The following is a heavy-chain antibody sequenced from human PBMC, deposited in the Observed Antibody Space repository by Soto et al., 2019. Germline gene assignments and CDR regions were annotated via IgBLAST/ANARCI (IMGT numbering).Heavy chain of an antibody. V-gene: IGHV1-8*01. CDR1: GYTFTSYD. J-gene: IGHJ4*02. CDR2: MNPHSGNT. D-gene: IGHD5-18*01. CDR3: ARRGAATGSYGGY. Sequence: ASVKVSCKASGYTFTSYDINWVRQATGQGLEWMGWMNPHSGNTGYAQKFQGRVTMTRNTFISTADVELSSLRSEDTAVYYCARRGAATGSYGGYWGQGTLVTVSS.